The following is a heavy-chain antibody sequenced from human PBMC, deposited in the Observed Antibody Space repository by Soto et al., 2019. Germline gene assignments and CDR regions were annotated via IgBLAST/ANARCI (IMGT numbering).Heavy chain of an antibody. CDR1: GFTFSNYG. V-gene: IGHV3-23*01. J-gene: IGHJ4*02. CDR2: LPEIGTNT. D-gene: IGHD1-26*01. CDR3: AKKSGVGATWYFDY. Sequence: GGSLRLSCAASGFTFSNYGMSWVRQAPGKGLEWVSALPEIGTNTYYADSVKGRFIISRDNSKNTLFLQINNLRAGDTAVYYCAKKSGVGATWYFDYWGQGTLVTVSS.